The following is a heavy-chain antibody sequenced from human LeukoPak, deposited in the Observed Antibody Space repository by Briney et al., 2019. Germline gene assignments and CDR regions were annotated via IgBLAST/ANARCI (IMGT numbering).Heavy chain of an antibody. CDR1: GGSISSYY. Sequence: PSETLSLTCTVSGGSISSYYWSWIRQPPGKGLEWVGYLYYTGSTNYNPSLKSRVTISVDTSQNQFSLKLTSVTAADTAVYYCARDSGYYMAYFDYWGQGTLVTVSS. V-gene: IGHV4-59*12. CDR2: LYYTGST. D-gene: IGHD3-3*01. CDR3: ARDSGYYMAYFDY. J-gene: IGHJ4*02.